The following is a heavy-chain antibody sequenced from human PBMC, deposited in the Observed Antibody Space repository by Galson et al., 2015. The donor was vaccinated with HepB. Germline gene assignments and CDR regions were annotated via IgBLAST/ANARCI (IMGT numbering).Heavy chain of an antibody. V-gene: IGHV3-23*01. Sequence: SLRLSCAASGFIFSSYGMTWVRQAPGKGLEWVSTITASDDNTYYADSVKGRFTISRDISKNTLYLQMNSLRAEDTAVYYCAKDCQRWALDIWGQGTMVTVSS. D-gene: IGHD4-23*01. CDR2: ITASDDNT. J-gene: IGHJ3*02. CDR3: AKDCQRWALDI. CDR1: GFIFSSYG.